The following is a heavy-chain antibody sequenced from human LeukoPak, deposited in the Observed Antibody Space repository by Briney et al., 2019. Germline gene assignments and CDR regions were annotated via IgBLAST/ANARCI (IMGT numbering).Heavy chain of an antibody. D-gene: IGHD3-3*01. CDR2: ISYDGSNK. Sequence: GGSLRLSCAASGFTFSSYAMHWVRQAPGKGLEWVAVISYDGSNKYYADSVKGRFTISRDNAKNSLYLQMNSLRAKDTAVYYCARVEWLLDVWGKGTTVTVSS. CDR3: ARVEWLLDV. CDR1: GFTFSSYA. J-gene: IGHJ6*04. V-gene: IGHV3-30*04.